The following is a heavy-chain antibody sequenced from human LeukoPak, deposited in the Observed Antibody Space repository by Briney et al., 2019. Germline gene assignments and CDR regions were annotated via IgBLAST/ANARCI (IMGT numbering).Heavy chain of an antibody. D-gene: IGHD1-7*01. J-gene: IGHJ4*02. Sequence: ASSVTVSCKASGYTFTGYYMHWARQAPGQGLEWMGWISPSSGGTNYTQKFQGRVAMTRDTSISTAYMELSRLSSDDTAVYYCARDPTGTTQYYFDSWGQGTLVTVSS. V-gene: IGHV1-2*02. CDR1: GYTFTGYY. CDR2: ISPSSGGT. CDR3: ARDPTGTTQYYFDS.